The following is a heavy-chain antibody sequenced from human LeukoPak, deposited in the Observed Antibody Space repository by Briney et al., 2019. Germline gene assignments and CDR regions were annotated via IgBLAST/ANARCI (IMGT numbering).Heavy chain of an antibody. CDR2: IGSGGVDT. J-gene: IGHJ4*02. D-gene: IGHD2-2*01. Sequence: HAGGSLRLSCGASGFIFGKYAMSWVRQAPGKGLEWVSGIGSGGVDTIYADSVKGRFTISRDNSKNTLSLRMGSLRADDTAIYFCARYLRDSGTSRVTLDHWGQGTLVIVSS. CDR3: ARYLRDSGTSRVTLDH. V-gene: IGHV3-23*01. CDR1: GFIFGKYA.